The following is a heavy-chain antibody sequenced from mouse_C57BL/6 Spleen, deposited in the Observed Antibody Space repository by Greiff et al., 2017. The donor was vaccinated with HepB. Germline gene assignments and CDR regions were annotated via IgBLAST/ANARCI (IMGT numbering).Heavy chain of an antibody. CDR2: IYPGDGDT. CDR1: GYAFSSYW. V-gene: IGHV1-80*01. J-gene: IGHJ4*01. D-gene: IGHD1-1*01. Sequence: QVQLQQSGAELVKPGASVKISCKASGYAFSSYWMNWVKQRPGKGLEWIGQIYPGDGDTNYNGKFKGKATLTADKSSSTAYMQLSSLTSEDSAVYFCAGRELYGSSWNYYAMDYWGQGTSVTVSS. CDR3: AGRELYGSSWNYYAMDY.